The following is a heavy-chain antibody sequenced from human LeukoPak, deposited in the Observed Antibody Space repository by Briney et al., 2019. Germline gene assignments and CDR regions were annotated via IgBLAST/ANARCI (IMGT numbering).Heavy chain of an antibody. V-gene: IGHV3-48*03. D-gene: IGHD5-18*01. CDR1: GFTFSNYE. Sequence: QPGGSLRLSCAASGFTFSNYEMNWVRQAPGKGLEGVSYISGSGSTIYYADSVKGRFTISRDNAKDSLYLQMNSVRAEDTAVYYCARVRSGYSHENYFDYWGQGTLVTVSS. CDR2: ISGSGSTI. CDR3: ARVRSGYSHENYFDY. J-gene: IGHJ4*02.